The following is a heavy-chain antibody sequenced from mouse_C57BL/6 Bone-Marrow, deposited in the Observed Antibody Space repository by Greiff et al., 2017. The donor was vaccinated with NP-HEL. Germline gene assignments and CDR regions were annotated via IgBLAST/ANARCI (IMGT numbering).Heavy chain of an antibody. CDR1: GFTFSDDG. CDR3: ARPNYYGSSNYFDY. CDR2: ISSGSSTI. V-gene: IGHV5-17*01. Sequence: EVQLVESGGGLVKPSGSLKLSCAATGFTFSDDGMHWCRQASERGLLWVAYISSGSSTIYYAATVKGRFSITRDNAKNTLFLQMSSLRSDDAATDYCARPNYYGSSNYFDYWGQGTTLTVSS. D-gene: IGHD1-1*01. J-gene: IGHJ2*01.